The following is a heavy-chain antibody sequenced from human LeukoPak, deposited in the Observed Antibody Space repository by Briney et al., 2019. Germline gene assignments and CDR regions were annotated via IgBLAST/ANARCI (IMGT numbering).Heavy chain of an antibody. CDR3: ARDLEDSSPFGAFDM. CDR2: ICVDGIRK. V-gene: IGHV3-33*01. CDR1: GFTFSNYG. D-gene: IGHD3-22*01. Sequence: PGRSLRLSCAASGFTFSNYGMHWVRQVPGKGLEWVAVICVDGIRKYYADSVKGRLTISRDNSKNTLYLQMNSLRAEDTAVYYCARDLEDSSPFGAFDMWGQGTMVTVSS. J-gene: IGHJ3*02.